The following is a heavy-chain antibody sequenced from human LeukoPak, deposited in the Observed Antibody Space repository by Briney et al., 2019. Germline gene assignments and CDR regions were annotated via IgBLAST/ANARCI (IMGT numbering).Heavy chain of an antibody. J-gene: IGHJ4*02. CDR1: GYIFNSYG. D-gene: IGHD3-9*01. CDR2: ISAYNGNT. Sequence: ASVKVSCKASGYIFNSYGISWVRQAPGQGLEWMGWISAYNGNTNYAQKFQGRVTMTTDTSTSTAYMELRSLRSDDTAVYYCARDGRSYYDILTGYFNYWGQGTLVTVSS. V-gene: IGHV1-18*01. CDR3: ARDGRSYYDILTGYFNY.